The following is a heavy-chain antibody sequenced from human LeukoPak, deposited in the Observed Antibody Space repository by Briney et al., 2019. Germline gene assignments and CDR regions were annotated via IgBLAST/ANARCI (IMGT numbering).Heavy chain of an antibody. Sequence: PSETLSLTCTVSGGSISSGGYYWSWIRQHPGKGLEWIGYIYYSGSPYYHPSLKSRVTISLDTSKNQFSLKLSSVTAADTAVYYCARWAMVRNYHFDYWGQGTLVTVFS. J-gene: IGHJ4*02. CDR1: GGSISSGGYY. CDR2: IYYSGSP. D-gene: IGHD3-10*01. V-gene: IGHV4-31*03. CDR3: ARWAMVRNYHFDY.